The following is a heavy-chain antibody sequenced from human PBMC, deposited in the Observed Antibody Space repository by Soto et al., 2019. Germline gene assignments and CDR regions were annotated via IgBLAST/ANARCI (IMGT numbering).Heavy chain of an antibody. CDR1: GYAFTSYW. V-gene: IGHV5-51*01. J-gene: IGHJ5*02. CDR2: IYPGDSDT. Sequence: GETLKISCTGFGYAFTSYWIAWVRQMPGKGLEWMGIIYPGDSDTRYSPSFQGQVTISVDKSISTAYLQWSTLKASDTAMYYCARGYCTTTICDPWFDPWGQGTLVTVSS. CDR3: ARGYCTTTICDPWFDP. D-gene: IGHD2-2*01.